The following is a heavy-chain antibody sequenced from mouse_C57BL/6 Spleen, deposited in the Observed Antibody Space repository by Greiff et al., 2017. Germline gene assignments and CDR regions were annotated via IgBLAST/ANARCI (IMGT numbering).Heavy chain of an antibody. D-gene: IGHD2-1*01. CDR3: ERGNGNPAWFAY. CDR1: GFTFSSYA. J-gene: IGHJ3*01. Sequence: EVQLVESGGGLVKPGGSLKLSCAASGFTFSSYAMSWVRQTPEKRLEWVATISDGGSYTYYPDNVKGRFTISRDNAKNNLYLQMSHLKSEDTAMYDCERGNGNPAWFAYWGQGTLVTVSA. V-gene: IGHV5-4*01. CDR2: ISDGGSYT.